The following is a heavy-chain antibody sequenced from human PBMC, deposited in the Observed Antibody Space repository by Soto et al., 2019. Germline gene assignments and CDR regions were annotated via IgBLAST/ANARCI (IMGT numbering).Heavy chain of an antibody. D-gene: IGHD3-22*01. CDR3: AKDASYDSRGHWSPLDY. CDR2: ISGRGGST. Sequence: EVQLLESGGGLVQPGGSLRLSCAASGFTFPSYAMTWVRQAPGKGLEWVSAISGRGGSTYYADSVKGRFTISRDNSKNTMYLEMNSLRVEDTAVYYCAKDASYDSRGHWSPLDYWGQGTLVTVSS. CDR1: GFTFPSYA. V-gene: IGHV3-23*01. J-gene: IGHJ4*02.